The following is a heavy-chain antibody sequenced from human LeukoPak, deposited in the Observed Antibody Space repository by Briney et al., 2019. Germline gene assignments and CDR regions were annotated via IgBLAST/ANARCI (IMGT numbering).Heavy chain of an antibody. CDR2: ISGSGGST. D-gene: IGHD6-13*01. J-gene: IGHJ4*02. CDR1: GFTFSSYA. V-gene: IGHV3-23*01. CDR3: EKDMGVAAAGKNFDS. Sequence: PGGSLRLSCAASGFTFSSYAMSWVRQAPGKGLEWVSAISGSGGSTYYADSVKGRFTISRDNSKNTLYLQMSSLRAEDTAVYYCEKDMGVAAAGKNFDSWGQGTLVTVSS.